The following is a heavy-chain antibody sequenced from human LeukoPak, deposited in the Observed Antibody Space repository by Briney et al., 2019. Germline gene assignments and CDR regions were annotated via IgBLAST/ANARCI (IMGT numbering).Heavy chain of an antibody. J-gene: IGHJ4*02. CDR1: GFTFSTYT. V-gene: IGHV3-30-3*01. D-gene: IGHD1-26*01. Sequence: PGGSLRLSCTPSGFTFSTYTVHWVRQAPGKGLEWVAVISYDGSNKYYADSVKGRFTISRDNSKNTLYLQMNSLRAEDTAVYYCARDLELQGFDYWGQGTLVTVSS. CDR3: ARDLELQGFDY. CDR2: ISYDGSNK.